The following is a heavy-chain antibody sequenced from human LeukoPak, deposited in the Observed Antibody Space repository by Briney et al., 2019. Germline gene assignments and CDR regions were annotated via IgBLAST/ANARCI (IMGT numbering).Heavy chain of an antibody. D-gene: IGHD4-17*01. CDR3: ARGSYGALDY. CDR1: GFTFSSYE. J-gene: IGHJ4*02. CDR2: ISSSGSSI. Sequence: GGSLRLSCAASGFTFSSYEMNWVRQAPGKGLEWVSYISSSGSSIYYADSVKGRFTISRDNAKNSLYLQMNSLRAEDTAVYYCARGSYGALDYWGQGTLVTVSS. V-gene: IGHV3-48*03.